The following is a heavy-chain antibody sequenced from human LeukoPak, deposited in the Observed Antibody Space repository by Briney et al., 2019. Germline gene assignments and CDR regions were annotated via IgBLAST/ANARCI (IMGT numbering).Heavy chain of an antibody. CDR3: ATYYYDSSGYRHFDWYFDL. D-gene: IGHD3-22*01. V-gene: IGHV1-69*06. CDR2: IIPIFGTA. Sequence: ASVKVSCKASGGTFSSYAISWVRQAPGQGLEWMGGIIPIFGTANYAQKFQGRVTITADKSTSTAYMELSSLRSEDTAVYYCATYYYDSSGYRHFDWYFDLWGRGTLVTVSS. J-gene: IGHJ2*01. CDR1: GGTFSSYA.